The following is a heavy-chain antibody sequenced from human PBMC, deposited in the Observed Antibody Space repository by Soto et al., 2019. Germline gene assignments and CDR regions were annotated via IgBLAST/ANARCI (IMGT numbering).Heavy chain of an antibody. D-gene: IGHD6-13*01. CDR2: IYYSGST. CDR1: GGSISISSYY. V-gene: IGHV4-39*01. Sequence: PSETLSLTSTVSGGSISISSYYWFCIRQPPGKWLEWIGIIYYSGSTYYNPSLKSRVTISVDTSKNQFSLKLSSVTAADTAVYYCARGYSSSWYPAPKPPLFDYWGQGTLVTVSS. J-gene: IGHJ4*02. CDR3: ARGYSSSWYPAPKPPLFDY.